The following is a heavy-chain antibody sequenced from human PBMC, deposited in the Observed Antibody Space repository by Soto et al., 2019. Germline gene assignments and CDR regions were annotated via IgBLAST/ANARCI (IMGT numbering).Heavy chain of an antibody. Sequence: PGGSLRLSCAASGFTFSSYSMNWVRQAPGKGLEWVSSISSSSSYIYYADSVKGRFTISRDNAKNSLYLQMNSPRAEDTAVYYCARGSSSTVKVPDYWGQGTLVTVSS. J-gene: IGHJ4*02. V-gene: IGHV3-21*01. CDR3: ARGSSSTVKVPDY. CDR2: ISSSSSYI. CDR1: GFTFSSYS. D-gene: IGHD6-6*01.